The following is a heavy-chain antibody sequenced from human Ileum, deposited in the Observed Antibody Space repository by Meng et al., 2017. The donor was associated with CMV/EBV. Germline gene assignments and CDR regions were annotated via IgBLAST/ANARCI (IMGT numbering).Heavy chain of an antibody. J-gene: IGHJ6*02. CDR1: GFTLSSYW. Sequence: GGSLRLSCAASGFTLSSYWMHWVRQATGKGLVWVARLNNDGIYMTYADSVRGRFAISRDNAKNMVYLQMNSLRAEDTAVYYCAKDYDTSEFYSMYYYYGMDVWGQGTTVTVSS. V-gene: IGHV3-74*03. CDR2: LNNDGIYM. CDR3: AKDYDTSEFYSMYYYYGMDV. D-gene: IGHD3-9*01.